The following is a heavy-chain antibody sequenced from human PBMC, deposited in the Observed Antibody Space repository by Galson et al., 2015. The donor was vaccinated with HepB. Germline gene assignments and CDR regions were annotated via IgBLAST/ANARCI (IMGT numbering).Heavy chain of an antibody. Sequence: SCTASCYTFTGYSLHWVRQAPGPGLAWMGWINPNSGGTNYAKKFQGRVTMTRDTSISTAYMALSRLRSDDTAVYYCARDLTRQQLVGAFDIWGQGTMVTVSS. V-gene: IGHV1-2*02. D-gene: IGHD6-13*01. CDR3: ARDLTRQQLVGAFDI. J-gene: IGHJ3*02. CDR1: CYTFTGYS. CDR2: INPNSGGT.